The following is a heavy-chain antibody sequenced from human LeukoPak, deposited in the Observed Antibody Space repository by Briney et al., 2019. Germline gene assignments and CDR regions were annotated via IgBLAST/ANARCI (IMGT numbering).Heavy chain of an antibody. CDR2: IIPIFGTA. V-gene: IGHV1-69*05. D-gene: IGHD6-13*01. CDR1: GGTFSSYA. Sequence: SVKVSCKASGGTFSSYAISWVRQAPGQGLEWMGGIIPIFGTANYAQKFQGRVTITTDESTSTAYMELSSLRSEDMAVYYCRIAAAGLYYFDYWGQGTLVTVSS. CDR3: RIAAAGLYYFDY. J-gene: IGHJ4*02.